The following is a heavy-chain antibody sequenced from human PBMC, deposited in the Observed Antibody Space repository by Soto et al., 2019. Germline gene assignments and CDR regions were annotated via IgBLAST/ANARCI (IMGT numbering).Heavy chain of an antibody. D-gene: IGHD5-12*01. V-gene: IGHV3-33*01. CDR3: ARGHGVATTMGWFDP. CDR1: GFTFSSYG. Sequence: GGSLRLSCEASGFTFSSYGIHWVRQAPGKGLEWVAVIWYDGSNKYYADSVKGRFSISRDNSKNTLYLLMNSLRAEDTAVYYCARGHGVATTMGWFDPWGQGTLVTVSS. J-gene: IGHJ5*02. CDR2: IWYDGSNK.